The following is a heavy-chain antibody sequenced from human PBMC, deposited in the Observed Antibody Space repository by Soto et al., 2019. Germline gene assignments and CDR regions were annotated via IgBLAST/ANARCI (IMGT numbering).Heavy chain of an antibody. CDR1: GYTFTSYG. V-gene: IGHV1-18*01. J-gene: IGHJ6*03. CDR3: ARVNLYYDILTGYYADTIYYYYMDV. D-gene: IGHD3-9*01. CDR2: ISAYNGNT. Sequence: QVPLVQSGAEVKKPGASVKVSCKASGYTFTSYGISWVRQAPGQGLEWMGWISAYNGNTNYAQKLQGRVNITTDTSTSMAYMEMRRLRSDDTALYYCARVNLYYDILTGYYADTIYYYYMDVWGKGTTVAVSS.